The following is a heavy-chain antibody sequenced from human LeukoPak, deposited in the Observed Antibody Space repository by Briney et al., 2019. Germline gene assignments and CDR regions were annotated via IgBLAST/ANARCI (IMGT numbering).Heavy chain of an antibody. V-gene: IGHV3-23*01. CDR1: GFTFSNYA. J-gene: IGHJ4*02. CDR3: AKKLAPSGKAPIDY. D-gene: IGHD3-10*01. Sequence: PGGSLRLSCAASGFTFSNYAMSWVRQAPGRGLEWVSGLTGSGATTYYAGSVEGRFTVSRDNSEKTLYLQMNSLRAEDTAVYYCAKKLAPSGKAPIDYWGQGTLVTVSS. CDR2: LTGSGATT.